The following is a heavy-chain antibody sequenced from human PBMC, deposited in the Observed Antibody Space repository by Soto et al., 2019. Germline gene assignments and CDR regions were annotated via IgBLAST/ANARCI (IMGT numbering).Heavy chain of an antibody. Sequence: PGGSLRLSCEASGFIFTNFWMNWVRQAPGKGLEWVSYISSSGSTIYYADSVKGRFTISRDNAKNSLYLQMNSLRAEDTAVYYCARVKGSSGWSFDYWGQGTLVTVSS. CDR2: ISSSGSTI. V-gene: IGHV3-48*04. CDR1: GFIFTNFW. CDR3: ARVKGSSGWSFDY. D-gene: IGHD6-19*01. J-gene: IGHJ4*02.